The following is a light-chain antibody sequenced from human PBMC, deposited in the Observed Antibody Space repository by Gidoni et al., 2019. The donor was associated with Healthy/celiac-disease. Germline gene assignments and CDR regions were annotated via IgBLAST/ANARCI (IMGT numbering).Light chain of an antibody. Sequence: EIVLTQSPATLSLSPGEIATLSCRASQSVSSYLAWYQQKPGQAPRLLIDDASNRATGIPARLSGRGSGTDFTLTISSLEPEDFAVYYCQQRSNWPTWTFXQXTKVEIK. CDR3: QQRSNWPTWT. CDR2: DAS. J-gene: IGKJ1*01. V-gene: IGKV3-11*01. CDR1: QSVSSY.